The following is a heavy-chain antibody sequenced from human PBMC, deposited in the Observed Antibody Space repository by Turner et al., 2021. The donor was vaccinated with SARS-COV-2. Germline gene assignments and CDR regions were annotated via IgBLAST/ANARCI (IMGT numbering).Heavy chain of an antibody. V-gene: IGHV3-48*03. J-gene: IGHJ4*02. CDR3: ARDRSITVTTIGIDY. D-gene: IGHD4-17*01. Sequence: EVQLVESGGGLVQPGGALRLSCAASGFTFSSYEMNWVRRAPGKGLEWVSYISSSCTTIYYADSGKGRFTISRDNAKNSLYLQMNSLRAEDTAVYYCARDRSITVTTIGIDYWGQGTLVTVSS. CDR1: GFTFSSYE. CDR2: ISSSCTTI.